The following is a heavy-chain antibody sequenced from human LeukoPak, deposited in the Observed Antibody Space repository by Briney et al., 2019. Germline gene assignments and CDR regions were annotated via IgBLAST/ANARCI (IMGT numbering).Heavy chain of an antibody. CDR2: INPNHGGT. CDR3: ARRSVGATVWGNYFDY. J-gene: IGHJ4*02. CDR1: GYTFTGYY. D-gene: IGHD1-26*01. Sequence: ASVKVSCKSSGYTFTGYYMHWLRQGPGQGLEWMGWINPNHGGTHYAQKFQGSVTMTRDTSITTAYMELSSLRSEDTAVYYCARRSVGATVWGNYFDYWGQGTLVTVSS. V-gene: IGHV1-2*02.